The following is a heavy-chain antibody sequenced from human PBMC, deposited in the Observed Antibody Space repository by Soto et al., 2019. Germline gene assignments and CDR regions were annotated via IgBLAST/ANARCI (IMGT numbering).Heavy chain of an antibody. Sequence: EVQLVESGGGLVQPGGSLRLSCAASGYTFSTYAMHWVRQAPGKGLEYVSVINSNGGSTFYANSVKGRFTISRDNSKNTLYLQMGSLRVEDTGVYYCARAPGYSGYDALDYCGQGTLVTVSS. CDR3: ARAPGYSGYDALDY. CDR1: GYTFSTYA. J-gene: IGHJ4*02. D-gene: IGHD5-12*01. V-gene: IGHV3-64*01. CDR2: INSNGGST.